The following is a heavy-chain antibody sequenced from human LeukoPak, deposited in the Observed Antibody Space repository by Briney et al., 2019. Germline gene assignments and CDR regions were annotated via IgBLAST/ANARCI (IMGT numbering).Heavy chain of an antibody. V-gene: IGHV3-9*01. CDR1: GFTFDDYA. J-gene: IGHJ3*02. D-gene: IGHD6-13*01. CDR3: AKEQQLVPGAFDI. CDR2: ISWNSGSI. Sequence: GGSLRLSCAASGFTFDDYAMPWVRQAPGKGLEWVSGISWNSGSIGYADSVKGRFTISRDNAKNSLYLQMNSLRAEDTALYYCAKEQQLVPGAFDIWGQGTMVTVSS.